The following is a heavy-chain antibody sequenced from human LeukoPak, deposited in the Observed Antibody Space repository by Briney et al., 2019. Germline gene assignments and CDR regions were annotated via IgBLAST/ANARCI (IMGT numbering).Heavy chain of an antibody. CDR1: GFTFSSYA. Sequence: GRSLRLSCAASGFTFSSYAMHWVRQAPGKGLEWVAVISYDGSNKYYADSVKGRFTISRDNSKNTLYLQMNSLRAEDTAVYYCARGPIYDILTGYSAYGMDVWGQGTTVTVS. D-gene: IGHD3-9*01. CDR3: ARGPIYDILTGYSAYGMDV. CDR2: ISYDGSNK. J-gene: IGHJ6*02. V-gene: IGHV3-30-3*01.